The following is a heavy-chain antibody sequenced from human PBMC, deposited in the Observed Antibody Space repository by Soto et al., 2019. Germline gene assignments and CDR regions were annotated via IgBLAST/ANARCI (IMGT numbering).Heavy chain of an antibody. V-gene: IGHV3-30*18. CDR1: GFTFSTYG. Sequence: GSLRLSCAASGFTFSTYGMQWVRQAPGKGLEWVAVISYDGYLKYYVDAVKGRFTVARDNSKNTLFLEMNSLRVEDTAVYFCAKDFKVSGSHYGTLNYYYGMDVWGQGTTVTVSS. CDR3: AKDFKVSGSHYGTLNYYYGMDV. D-gene: IGHD3-10*01. J-gene: IGHJ6*02. CDR2: ISYDGYLK.